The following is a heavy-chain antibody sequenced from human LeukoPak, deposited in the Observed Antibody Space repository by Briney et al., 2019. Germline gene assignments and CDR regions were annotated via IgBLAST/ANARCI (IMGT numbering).Heavy chain of an antibody. CDR3: ARDNEQQLVGGFDY. V-gene: IGHV3-7*03. Sequence: PGGSLRLSCAASGFTFSSYWMSWVRQAPGKGLEWVANIKQDGSEKYYVDSVKGRFTISRDNAKNSLYLQMNSLRAEDTAVYYCARDNEQQLVGGFDYWGQGPWSPSPQ. CDR1: GFTFSSYW. J-gene: IGHJ4*02. D-gene: IGHD6-13*01. CDR2: IKQDGSEK.